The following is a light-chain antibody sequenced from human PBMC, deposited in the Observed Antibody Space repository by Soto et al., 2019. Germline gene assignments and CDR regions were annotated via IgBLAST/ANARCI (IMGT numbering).Light chain of an antibody. CDR2: EIS. CDR1: QSLVHSNGHTY. V-gene: IGKV2-24*01. CDR3: MQATQSPT. J-gene: IGKJ3*01. Sequence: DIVLTQTPLSSPVTLGQPAAISCRSSQSLVHSNGHTYLSWLHQRPGQPPRLLIYEISNRFSGVPDRFSGSGAGTDFTLTISRVEAEDVGVYFCMQATQSPTFGPGSKLDIK.